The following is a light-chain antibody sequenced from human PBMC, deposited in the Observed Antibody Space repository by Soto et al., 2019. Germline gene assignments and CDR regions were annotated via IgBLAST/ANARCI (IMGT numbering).Light chain of an antibody. Sequence: ELVLTQSPGTLSLSAGDRAPLSCRASQSVSRSYLGWYQQKPGQAPRLLIYGASTRATGIPARFSGSGSGTEFTLTISSLQSEDFAVYYCQQYNNWPLITFGQGTRLEIK. J-gene: IGKJ5*01. CDR3: QQYNNWPLIT. V-gene: IGKV3-15*01. CDR1: QSVSRSY. CDR2: GAS.